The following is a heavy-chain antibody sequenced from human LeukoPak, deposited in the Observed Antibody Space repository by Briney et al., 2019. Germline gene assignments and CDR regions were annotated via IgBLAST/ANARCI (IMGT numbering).Heavy chain of an antibody. D-gene: IGHD2-2*02. J-gene: IGHJ6*02. CDR2: ISYDGSNK. CDR3: AREYIVVVPAAIEGYYYYGMDV. CDR1: GFTFSSYA. Sequence: GGSLRLSCAASGFTFSSYAMSWVRQAPGKGLEWVAVISYDGSNKYYADSVKGRFTISRDNSKNTLYLQMNSLRAEDTAVYYCAREYIVVVPAAIEGYYYYGMDVWGQGTTVTVSS. V-gene: IGHV3-30-3*01.